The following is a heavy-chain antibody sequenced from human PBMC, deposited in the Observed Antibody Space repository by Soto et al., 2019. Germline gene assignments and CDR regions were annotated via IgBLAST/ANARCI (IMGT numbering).Heavy chain of an antibody. CDR2: VFYDGNN. V-gene: IGHV4-39*01. Sequence: SSRYISTVLHYWGPLRPSHGKRLEWIGSVFYDGNNYYNPSLKSRLSISVATSNNQFSLKLSSVSAADTAVYFCARQKWRDYWYFHLCGRGTLVT. CDR1: SRYISTVLHY. D-gene: IGHD1-26*01. CDR3: ARQKWRDYWYFHL. J-gene: IGHJ2*01.